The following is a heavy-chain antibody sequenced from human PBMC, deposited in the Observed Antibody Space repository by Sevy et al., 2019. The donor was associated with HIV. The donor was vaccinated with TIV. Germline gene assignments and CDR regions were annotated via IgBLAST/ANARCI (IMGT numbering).Heavy chain of an antibody. J-gene: IGHJ4*02. D-gene: IGHD6-13*01. CDR1: GYSFANNW. CDR3: ARLPVAAAGLYYFDF. CDR2: IYPGDSET. Sequence: GESLKISCKGSGYSFANNWIGWVRQMPGKGLEWMGIIYPGDSETTYSPSFQGRVTISVDKSITTAYLQWSSPKASDTAMYYCARLPVAAAGLYYFDFWGQGTLVTVSS. V-gene: IGHV5-51*01.